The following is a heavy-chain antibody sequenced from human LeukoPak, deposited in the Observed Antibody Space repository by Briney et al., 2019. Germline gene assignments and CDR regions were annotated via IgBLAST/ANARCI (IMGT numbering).Heavy chain of an antibody. CDR3: ARDRDGDQYYFDH. CDR2: INPDSGGT. Sequence: ASVKVSCKASGYTFTNYYMHWVRQAPGQGLEWMGWINPDSGGTNYQGRVTLTRDTSINTAYMELSRLKSDDTAVYYCARDRDGDQYYFDHWGQGTLVTVSS. D-gene: IGHD4-17*01. CDR1: GYTFTNYY. V-gene: IGHV1-2*02. J-gene: IGHJ4*02.